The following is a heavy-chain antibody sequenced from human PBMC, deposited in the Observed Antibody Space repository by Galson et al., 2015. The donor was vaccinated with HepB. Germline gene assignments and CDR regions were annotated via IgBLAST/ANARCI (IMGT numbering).Heavy chain of an antibody. V-gene: IGHV1-18*01. D-gene: IGHD6-6*01. CDR2: FSGYNGDT. CDR3: ARARYSSSHPDY. CDR1: GYNFRNYG. J-gene: IGHJ4*02. Sequence: SVKVSCTASGYNFRNYGISWVRQAPGQGLEWMGWFSGYNGDTNYAQKIQGRVTMTIDTYTSTPYMQLRSLRSDDTAVYYCARARYSSSHPDYWGQGTLVTVSS.